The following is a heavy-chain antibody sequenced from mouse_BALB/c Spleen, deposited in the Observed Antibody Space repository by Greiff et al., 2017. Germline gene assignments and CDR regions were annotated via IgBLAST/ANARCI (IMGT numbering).Heavy chain of an antibody. Sequence: DVKLQESGGGLVKLGGSLKLSCAASGFTFSSYYMSWVRQTPEKRLELVAAINSNGGSTYYPDTVKGRFTISRDNAKNTLYLQMSSLKSEDTALYYCARHRGYGNYDAMDYWGQGTSVTVSS. D-gene: IGHD2-1*01. CDR1: GFTFSSYY. J-gene: IGHJ4*01. CDR3: ARHRGYGNYDAMDY. CDR2: INSNGGST. V-gene: IGHV5-6-2*01.